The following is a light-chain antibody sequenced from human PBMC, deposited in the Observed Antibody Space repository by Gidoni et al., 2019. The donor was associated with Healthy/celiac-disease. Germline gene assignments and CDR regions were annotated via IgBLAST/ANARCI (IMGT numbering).Light chain of an antibody. V-gene: IGKV3-11*01. CDR3: QQRSNSRLT. CDR1: QSVSSY. CDR2: DAS. J-gene: IGKJ4*01. Sequence: EIVLTHSPATLSLSPGERATLSCRASQSVSSYLAWYQQKPGQAPRLLIYDASNRATGIPARFSGSGSGTDFTLTISSLEPEDFAVYYCQQRSNSRLTFGGGTKVEIK.